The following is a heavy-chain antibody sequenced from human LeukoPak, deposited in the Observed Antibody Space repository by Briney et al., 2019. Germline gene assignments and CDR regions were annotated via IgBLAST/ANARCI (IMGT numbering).Heavy chain of an antibody. CDR2: INHSGST. CDR1: GGSFSGYY. CDR3: ARVWEHGSGSYADY. J-gene: IGHJ4*02. Sequence: SETLSLTCAVYGGSFSGYYWSWIRQPPGKGLEWIGEINHSGSTNYNPSLKSRVTISLDTSKNQFSLKLSSVTAADTAMYYCARVWEHGSGSYADYWGQGTLVTVSS. D-gene: IGHD3-10*01. V-gene: IGHV4-34*01.